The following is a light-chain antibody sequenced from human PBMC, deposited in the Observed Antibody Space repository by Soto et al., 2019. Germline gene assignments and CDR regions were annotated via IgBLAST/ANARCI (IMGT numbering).Light chain of an antibody. CDR1: QSVTSSY. V-gene: IGKV3-20*01. Sequence: EIVLTQSPGTLSLSPGERATLSCRASQSVTSSYLTWYQQKPGQAPRLLIYGASSRAAGIPDRFSGSGSGTDFTLTFNRLEPEDFAVYYCQQYGTSLSWTFGQGTKV. J-gene: IGKJ1*01. CDR2: GAS. CDR3: QQYGTSLSWT.